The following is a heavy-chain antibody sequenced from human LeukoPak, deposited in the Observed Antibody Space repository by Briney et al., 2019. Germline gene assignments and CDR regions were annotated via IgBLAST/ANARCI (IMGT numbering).Heavy chain of an antibody. CDR1: GGSFSGYY. CDR3: ARGGQLWFLVAATADY. CDR2: INHSGST. V-gene: IGHV4-34*01. Sequence: SETLSLTCAVYGGSFSGYYWSWIRQPPGKGLEWIGEINHSGSTNYNPSLKSRVTISVDTSKNQFSLKLSSVTAADTAVYYCARGGQLWFLVAATADYWGQGTLVTVSS. J-gene: IGHJ4*02. D-gene: IGHD5-18*01.